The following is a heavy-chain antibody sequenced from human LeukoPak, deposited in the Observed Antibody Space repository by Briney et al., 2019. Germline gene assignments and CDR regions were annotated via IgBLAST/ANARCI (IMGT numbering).Heavy chain of an antibody. Sequence: SVKVSCKASGGTFSSYAISWVRQAPGQGLEWMGGIIPIFGTANYAQKFQGRVTITTDESTSTAYMELSSLRSEDTAVYYCAVGGPLEQTTFDYWGQGTLVTVSS. V-gene: IGHV1-69*05. CDR2: IIPIFGTA. CDR1: GGTFSSYA. CDR3: AVGGPLEQTTFDY. D-gene: IGHD3-16*01. J-gene: IGHJ4*02.